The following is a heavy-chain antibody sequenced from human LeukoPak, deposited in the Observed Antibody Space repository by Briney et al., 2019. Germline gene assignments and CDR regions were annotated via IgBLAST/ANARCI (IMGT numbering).Heavy chain of an antibody. CDR3: AGAPYSSGWYYHWFDP. V-gene: IGHV3-66*01. D-gene: IGHD6-19*01. J-gene: IGHJ5*02. CDR2: IYSGGST. CDR1: GFTVSSNY. Sequence: GGSLRLSCAASGFTVSSNYMSWVRQAPGKGLEWVSVIYSGGSTYYADSVKGRFTISRDNSKNTLYLQMYSLRAEDTAVYYCAGAPYSSGWYYHWFDPWGQGTLVTVSS.